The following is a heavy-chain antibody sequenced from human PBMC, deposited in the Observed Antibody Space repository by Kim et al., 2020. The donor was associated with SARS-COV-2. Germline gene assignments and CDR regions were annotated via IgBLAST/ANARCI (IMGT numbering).Heavy chain of an antibody. CDR3: GGSSGLIDY. D-gene: IGHD6-19*01. CDR2: ISASGGST. V-gene: IGHV3-23*01. Sequence: GGSLRLSCAPSGFTFISYAMTWVRQAPGKGLEWVSAISASGGSTYYADSVKGRFTISRDNSKNTLSLQMNSLRAEDTAVYYCGGSSGLIDYWRQGTLVT. CDR1: GFTFISYA. J-gene: IGHJ4*02.